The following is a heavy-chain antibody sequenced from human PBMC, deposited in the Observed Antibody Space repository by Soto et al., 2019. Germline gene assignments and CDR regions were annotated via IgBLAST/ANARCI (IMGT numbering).Heavy chain of an antibody. Sequence: EVQLVESGGGLVQPGRSLRLSCAASGFTFDDYAMHWVRQAPGKGLEWVSGISWNSGSIGYADSVKGRFTISRDNAKNSLYLQMNSLRAEDTALYYCAKDGYSDYGDYVYYSYMDVWGKGTTVTVSS. CDR3: AKDGYSDYGDYVYYSYMDV. CDR1: GFTFDDYA. V-gene: IGHV3-9*01. D-gene: IGHD4-17*01. J-gene: IGHJ6*03. CDR2: ISWNSGSI.